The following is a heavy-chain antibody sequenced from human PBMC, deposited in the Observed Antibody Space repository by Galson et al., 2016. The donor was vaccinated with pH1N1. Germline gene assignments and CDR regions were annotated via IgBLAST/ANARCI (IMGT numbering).Heavy chain of an antibody. CDR3: ARDLGYAYGFDYYYMDV. CDR2: ISRSGTNI. CDR1: GFSLSSYS. J-gene: IGHJ6*03. D-gene: IGHD5-18*01. Sequence: SLRLSCAASGFSLSSYSMNWVRQAPGKGLEWVSYISRSGTNIYYAGRGKGGFTISRDTAKNSLYRQRDSLRLTDTAVYFCARDLGYAYGFDYYYMDVWGKGTPVTVSS. V-gene: IGHV3-48*04.